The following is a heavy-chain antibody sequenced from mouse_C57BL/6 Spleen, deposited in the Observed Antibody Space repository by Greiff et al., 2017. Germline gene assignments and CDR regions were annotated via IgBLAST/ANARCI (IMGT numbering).Heavy chain of an antibody. V-gene: IGHV1-69*01. J-gene: IGHJ4*01. Sequence: QVQLQQPGAELVMPGASVKLSCKASGYTFTSYWMHWVKQRPGQGLEWIGEIDPSDSYTNYNQKFKGKSTLTVDKSSSTAYMQLSSLTSEDSAVYYCARRGIYYDYDERGYYYAMDYWGQGTSVTVSS. CDR2: IDPSDSYT. CDR3: ARRGIYYDYDERGYYYAMDY. CDR1: GYTFTSYW. D-gene: IGHD2-4*01.